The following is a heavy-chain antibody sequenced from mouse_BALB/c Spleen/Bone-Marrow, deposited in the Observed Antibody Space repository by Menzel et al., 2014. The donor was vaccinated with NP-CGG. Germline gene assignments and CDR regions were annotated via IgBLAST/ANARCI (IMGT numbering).Heavy chain of an antibody. J-gene: IGHJ3*01. Sequence: EVQLVESGGGLVQPGGSLKLSCAASGFTFSSYTMSWVRQTPEKRLEWVAYISNGGGSTYYPDTVKGRFTISRDNAKNTLYLQMSSLKSEDTAMYYCARRAGAYWGQGTLVTDSA. V-gene: IGHV5-12-2*01. CDR3: ARRAGAY. D-gene: IGHD3-3*01. CDR2: ISNGGGST. CDR1: GFTFSSYT.